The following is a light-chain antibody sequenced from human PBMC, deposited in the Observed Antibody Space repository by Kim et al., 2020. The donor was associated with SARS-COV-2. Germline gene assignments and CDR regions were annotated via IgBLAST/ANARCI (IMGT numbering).Light chain of an antibody. Sequence: TSVTISCTRSRGSIASNYVQWYQQRPGSSPTTVIYEDNQRPSGVPDRFSGSIDSSSNSASLTISGLKTEDEADYYCQSYDSSNHVVFGGGTQLTVL. CDR1: RGSIASNY. J-gene: IGLJ2*01. CDR2: EDN. V-gene: IGLV6-57*01. CDR3: QSYDSSNHVV.